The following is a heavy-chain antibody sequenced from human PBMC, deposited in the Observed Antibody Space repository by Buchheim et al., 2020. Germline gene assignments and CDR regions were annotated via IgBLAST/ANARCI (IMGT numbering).Heavy chain of an antibody. D-gene: IGHD3-3*01. CDR3: TTLYYDLWGGTALNYFDH. CDR1: GFSFSNAW. Sequence: EVLLVESGGGLVKPGESLRLSCAASGFSFSNAWMTWVRQAPGKGLEWVARIKSKTDGGTTDYAAPVKGRFTISRDDSKNTLFLQMNSLKTEDTAVYYCTTLYYDLWGGTALNYFDHWGQGTL. J-gene: IGHJ4*02. V-gene: IGHV3-15*01. CDR2: IKSKTDGGTT.